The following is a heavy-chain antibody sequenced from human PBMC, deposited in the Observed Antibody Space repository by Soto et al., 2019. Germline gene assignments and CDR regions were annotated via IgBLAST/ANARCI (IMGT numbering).Heavy chain of an antibody. D-gene: IGHD3-10*01. Sequence: QVTLVQSGAEVKKTGSSVTVSCKASGGTFSSSAIHWVRQAPGQGLEWMGGIIPMYGPAKYAQRFQGRVTSTADESTTTVYMELTSLTSQDTAVYYCARFTSMVRGVIDNWFDPWGHGTLVTVSS. CDR1: GGTFSSSA. CDR2: IIPMYGPA. CDR3: ARFTSMVRGVIDNWFDP. V-gene: IGHV1-69*01. J-gene: IGHJ5*02.